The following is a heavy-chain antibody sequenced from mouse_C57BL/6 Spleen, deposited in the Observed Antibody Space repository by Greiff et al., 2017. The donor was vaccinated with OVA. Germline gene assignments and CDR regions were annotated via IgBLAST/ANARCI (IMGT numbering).Heavy chain of an antibody. V-gene: IGHV1-75*01. CDR1: GYTFTDYY. CDR2: IFPGSGST. CDR3: ARWGLLRSPYAMDD. D-gene: IGHD1-1*01. Sequence: QVQLKQSGPELVKPGASVKISCKASGYTFTDYYINWVKQRPGQGLEWIGWIFPGSGSTYYNEKFKGKATLTVDKSSSTAYMLLSSLTSEDSAVYFCARWGLLRSPYAMDDWGQGTSVTVSS. J-gene: IGHJ4*01.